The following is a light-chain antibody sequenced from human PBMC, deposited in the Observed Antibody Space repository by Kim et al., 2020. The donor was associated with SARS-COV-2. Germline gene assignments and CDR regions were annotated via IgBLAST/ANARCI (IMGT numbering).Light chain of an antibody. Sequence: SYELTQPPSVSVAPGQTAKIACGGDNIGSKSVHWYQQKAGQAPVLVISYDADRPSGIPERFSGSNSGNTATLTISRVEAGDEADYYCQVWDSYSVHLLFGGGTQLTVL. V-gene: IGLV3-21*04. CDR3: QVWDSYSVHLL. J-gene: IGLJ2*01. CDR2: YDA. CDR1: NIGSKS.